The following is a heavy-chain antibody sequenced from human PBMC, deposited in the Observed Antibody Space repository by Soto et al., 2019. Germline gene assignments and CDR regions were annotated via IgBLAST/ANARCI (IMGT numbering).Heavy chain of an antibody. CDR1: GFTFSSYS. CDR3: ARSYVGYCSGGSCAGYNWFDP. Sequence: GSLRLSCAASGFTFSSYSMSWVRQAPGKGLEWVSSISSSSSYIYYADSVKGRFTISRDNAKNSLYLQMNSLRAEDTAVYYCARSYVGYCSGGSCAGYNWFDPWGQGTLVTVSS. D-gene: IGHD2-15*01. CDR2: ISSSSSYI. V-gene: IGHV3-21*01. J-gene: IGHJ5*02.